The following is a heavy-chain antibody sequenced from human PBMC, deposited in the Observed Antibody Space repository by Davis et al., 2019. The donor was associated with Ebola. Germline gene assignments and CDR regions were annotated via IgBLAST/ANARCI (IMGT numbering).Heavy chain of an antibody. J-gene: IGHJ3*02. CDR2: IKTNGDGGTV. D-gene: IGHD1-26*01. Sequence: GESLKISCVASGFTFSNSWMAWVRQAPGKGLEWVGRIKTNGDGGTVAYAAPVKGRFTISRDDAGLTLYLQMNGLRVEDTAIYYCAKDTSNIWFAIWGQGTMVTVSS. CDR1: GFTFSNSW. V-gene: IGHV3-15*05. CDR3: AKDTSNIWFAI.